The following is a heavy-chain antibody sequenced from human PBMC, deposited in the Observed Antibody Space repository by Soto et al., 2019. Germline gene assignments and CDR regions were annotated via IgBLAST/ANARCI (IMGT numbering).Heavy chain of an antibody. V-gene: IGHV1-46*03. CDR3: SRGRQYYQYAMAV. Sequence: QVQVVQSGAEVKNPGASVKISCKASGYTFTDYYIHWVRQAPGQGLEWMGRINPSGGSTAKAQNFQGRIPMTGDTSTSTAYMELSSLRPEDTAMYYCSRGRQYYQYAMAVWGQGTTVTVSS. J-gene: IGHJ6*02. CDR2: INPSGGST. CDR1: GYTFTDYY.